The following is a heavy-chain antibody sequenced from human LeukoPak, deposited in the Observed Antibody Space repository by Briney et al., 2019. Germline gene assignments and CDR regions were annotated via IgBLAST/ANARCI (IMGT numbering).Heavy chain of an antibody. CDR2: IYYSGST. D-gene: IGHD3-10*01. J-gene: IGHJ5*02. V-gene: IGHV4-59*01. Sequence: PSETLSLTCTVSGGSISSYYWSWIRQPPGKGLEWIGYIYYSGSTNYNPSLKSRVTISVDTSKNQFSLKLSSVTAADTAVYYCARVSVRGVKVYWLDPWGQGTLVTVSS. CDR1: GGSISSYY. CDR3: ARVSVRGVKVYWLDP.